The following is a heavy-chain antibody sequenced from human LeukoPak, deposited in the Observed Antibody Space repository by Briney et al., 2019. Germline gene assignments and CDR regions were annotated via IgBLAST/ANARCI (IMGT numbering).Heavy chain of an antibody. Sequence: GASLRLACAAYGFTFSGSAMHWVRQASGEGLEWVGRIRSKANSYATAYAASVKGSFTISRDDSNNTAYPQMNSLETEDTAVYYCTRPAVRGVIECWGQGTLVTASS. CDR1: GFTFSGSA. CDR3: TRPAVRGVIEC. CDR2: IRSKANSYAT. J-gene: IGHJ4*02. D-gene: IGHD3-10*01. V-gene: IGHV3-73*01.